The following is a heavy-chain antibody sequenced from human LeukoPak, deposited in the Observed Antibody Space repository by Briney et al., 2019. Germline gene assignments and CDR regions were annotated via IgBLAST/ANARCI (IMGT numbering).Heavy chain of an antibody. Sequence: PSETLSLTCTVSGGSISSSSYYWGWIRQPPGKGLEWIGSIYYSGSTYYNPSPKSRVTISVDTSKNQFSLKLSSVTAADTAVYYCARVHFLIGRDTAMVTPYYYMDVWGKGTTVTVSS. CDR1: GGSISSSSYY. J-gene: IGHJ6*03. D-gene: IGHD5-18*01. CDR2: IYYSGST. V-gene: IGHV4-39*01. CDR3: ARVHFLIGRDTAMVTPYYYMDV.